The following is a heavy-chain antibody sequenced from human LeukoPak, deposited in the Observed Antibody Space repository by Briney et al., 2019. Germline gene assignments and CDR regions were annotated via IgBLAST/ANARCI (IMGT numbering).Heavy chain of an antibody. J-gene: IGHJ4*02. CDR3: ARGRWTCYSSTSCYRDYFDY. CDR1: GGSFSGYY. D-gene: IGHD2-2*02. V-gene: IGHV4-34*01. Sequence: SETLSLTCAVYGGSFSGYYWSWIRQPPGKGLEWIGEINHSGSTNYNPSLKSRVTISVDTSKNQFSLKLSSVTAADTAVYYCARGRWTCYSSTSCYRDYFDYWGQGTLVTVSS. CDR2: INHSGST.